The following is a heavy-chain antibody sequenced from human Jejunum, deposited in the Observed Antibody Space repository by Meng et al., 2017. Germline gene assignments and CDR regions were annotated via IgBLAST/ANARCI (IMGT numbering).Heavy chain of an antibody. CDR3: TRMTVNSVNSAYESNFDL. D-gene: IGHD5-12*01. J-gene: IGHJ5*02. V-gene: IGHV3-73*01. CDR2: TRSGAHNYAT. Sequence: GASLIISCAASGFTFSGPTMNWVRQSSGKGLELIGRTRSGAHNYATSYAASVEHRFTISRDDSKSTADLEMNSLKTEDTGMYYCTRMTVNSVNSAYESNFDLWGQGTLVTVSS. CDR1: GFTFSGPT.